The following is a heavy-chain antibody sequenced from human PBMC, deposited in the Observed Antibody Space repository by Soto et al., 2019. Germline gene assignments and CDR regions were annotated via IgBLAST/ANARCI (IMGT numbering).Heavy chain of an antibody. CDR2: IYPGDSDT. CDR1: GYSFTSYW. J-gene: IGHJ4*02. D-gene: IGHD5-12*01. CDR3: ARRGYSTYNWGYFFDY. V-gene: IGHV5-51*01. Sequence: LGESLKISCKGSGYSFTSYWIGWVRLMPGKGLEWMGIIYPGDSDTRYSPSFQGQVTISADKSISTAYLQWSSLKASDTAIYYCARRGYSTYNWGYFFDYWGQGTLVTVSS.